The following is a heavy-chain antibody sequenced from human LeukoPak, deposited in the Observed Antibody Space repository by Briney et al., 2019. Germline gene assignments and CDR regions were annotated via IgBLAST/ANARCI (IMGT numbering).Heavy chain of an antibody. D-gene: IGHD3-3*01. CDR3: ARDLGYYDFWSGYYTEGY. Sequence: GGSLRLSCEGSGFTFGSYWISWVRQAPGKGLEWVANIKQDGSEKYYLDSVKGRFTISRDNAKNSLYLQMNSLRAEDTAVYYCARDLGYYDFWSGYYTEGYWGQGTLVTVSS. J-gene: IGHJ4*02. CDR1: GFTFGSYW. V-gene: IGHV3-7*01. CDR2: IKQDGSEK.